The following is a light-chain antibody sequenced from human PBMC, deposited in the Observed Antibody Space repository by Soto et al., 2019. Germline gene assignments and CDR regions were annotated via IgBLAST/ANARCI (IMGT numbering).Light chain of an antibody. V-gene: IGLV7-43*01. J-gene: IGLJ2*01. CDR1: TGAVTSNYY. CDR2: STS. CDR3: LLFYGGDQLV. Sequence: QAVVTQEPSLTVSPGGTVTLTCASGTGAVTSNYYPNWFQQKPGQAPRALIYSTSNKYSWTPARFSGSLLGGKAALTLSGVQPEDEAEYFCLLFYGGDQLVSGGGTKLTVL.